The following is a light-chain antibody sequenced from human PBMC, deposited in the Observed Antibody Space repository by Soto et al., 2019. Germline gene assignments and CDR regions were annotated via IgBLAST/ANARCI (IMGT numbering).Light chain of an antibody. CDR3: QSYDSSLSGSGV. CDR1: SSDVGGYKY. CDR2: EVS. Sequence: QSALTQPASVSGSPGQSITISCTGTSSDVGGYKYVSWSQQRPGKAPQLMIYEVSNRPSGVPDRFFGSKSGTSASLTIIGLQAEDEADYYCQSYDSSLSGSGVFGGGTKLTVL. J-gene: IGLJ3*02. V-gene: IGLV2-14*01.